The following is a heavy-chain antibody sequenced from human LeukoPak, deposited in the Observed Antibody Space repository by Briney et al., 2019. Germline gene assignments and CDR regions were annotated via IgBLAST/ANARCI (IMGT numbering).Heavy chain of an antibody. CDR2: IWYDGSNK. J-gene: IGHJ6*03. CDR1: GFTFTSYG. Sequence: GGSLRVSCAASGFTFTSYGMHWVRQAQGKGLEWVAVIWYDGSNKYVADSVKGRFTISRDNSKNTLYLQMNSLRAEDTAVYYCARSAHERTYYYYYMDVWGKGTTVTVSS. V-gene: IGHV3-33*01. CDR3: ARSAHERTYYYYYMDV. D-gene: IGHD1/OR15-1a*01.